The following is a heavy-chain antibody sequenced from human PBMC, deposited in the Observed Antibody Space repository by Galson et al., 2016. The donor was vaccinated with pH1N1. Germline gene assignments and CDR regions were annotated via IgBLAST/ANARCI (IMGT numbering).Heavy chain of an antibody. CDR2: IKQDGSEK. J-gene: IGHJ3*01. CDR1: GFTFSTYW. CDR3: ARERAGAFQL. D-gene: IGHD2-2*01. V-gene: IGHV3-7*01. Sequence: SLRLSCAASGFTFSTYWMTWVRQIPGKGLQWLANIKQDGSEKHYVDSVKGRFTISRDNAKNSLYLQMNSLRAEDTAVYYCARERAGAFQLWGQGTMVIVSS.